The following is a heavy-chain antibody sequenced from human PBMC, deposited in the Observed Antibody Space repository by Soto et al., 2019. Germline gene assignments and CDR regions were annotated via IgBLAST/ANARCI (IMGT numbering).Heavy chain of an antibody. D-gene: IGHD3-10*01. Sequence: PGGSLRLSCAASGFTFSSYWMHWVRQAPGKGLVWVSRINSDGSSTSYADSVKGRFTISRDNAKNTLYLQMNSLRAEDTAVYYCERDTEITRALYYMDVWGKGTTVTVS. J-gene: IGHJ6*03. CDR3: ERDTEITRALYYMDV. V-gene: IGHV3-74*01. CDR2: INSDGSST. CDR1: GFTFSSYW.